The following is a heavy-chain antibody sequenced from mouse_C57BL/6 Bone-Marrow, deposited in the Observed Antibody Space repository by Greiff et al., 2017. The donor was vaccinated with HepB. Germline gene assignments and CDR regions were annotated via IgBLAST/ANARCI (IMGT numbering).Heavy chain of an antibody. CDR3: ARGSWDPVEYYFDY. CDR1: GYTFTDYY. J-gene: IGHJ2*01. Sequence: VQLQQSGAELVRPGASVKLSCKASGYTFTDYYINWVKQRPGQGLEWIARIYPGSGNTYYNEKFKGKATLTAEKSSSTAYMQLSSLTSEDSAVYFCARGSWDPVEYYFDYWGQGTTLTVSS. V-gene: IGHV1-76*01. CDR2: IYPGSGNT. D-gene: IGHD4-1*01.